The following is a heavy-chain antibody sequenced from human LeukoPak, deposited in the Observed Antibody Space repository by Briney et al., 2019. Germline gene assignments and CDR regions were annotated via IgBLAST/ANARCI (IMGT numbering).Heavy chain of an antibody. J-gene: IGHJ4*02. CDR3: ARHRSVQIFDY. CDR2: IYYSGST. CDR1: GGSISSYY. V-gene: IGHV4-59*08. D-gene: IGHD1-1*01. Sequence: SETLSLTCTVSGGSISSYYWSWIRQPPGKGLEWIGYIYYSGSTNYNPSLKSRVTMSVDTSKNQFSLKLSSVTAADTAVYYCARHRSVQIFDYWGQGTLVTVSS.